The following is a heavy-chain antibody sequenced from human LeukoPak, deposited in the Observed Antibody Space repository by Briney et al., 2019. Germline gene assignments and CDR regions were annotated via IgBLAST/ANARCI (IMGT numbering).Heavy chain of an antibody. CDR2: IGAGGTFT. J-gene: IGHJ4*02. CDR1: GFIFSSHA. V-gene: IGHV3-23*01. CDR3: AKDFDYSPLGYCFDY. Sequence: GGSLRLSCTASGFIFSSHAKNLFRQAPEKGLEWVSAIGAGGTFTYYADSVKGRFTISRDKSRNTLYLQMNRLPATDTAVYYYAKDFDYSPLGYCFDYWGQGPLVTVSS. D-gene: IGHD4-11*01.